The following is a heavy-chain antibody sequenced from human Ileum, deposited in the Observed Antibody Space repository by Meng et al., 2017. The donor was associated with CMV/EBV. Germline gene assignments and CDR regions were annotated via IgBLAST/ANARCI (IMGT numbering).Heavy chain of an antibody. J-gene: IGHJ4*02. CDR1: GFIFSSYA. V-gene: IGHV3-30*04. Sequence: SCAASGFIFSSYAVHWVRQAPGKGLEWVALISNDGSNKYYTNSVKGRFTISRDNSKNTLYLQMDSLRAEDTALYYCASQDRGVARSYFDYWGQGTLVTVSS. CDR2: ISNDGSNK. D-gene: IGHD3-3*01. CDR3: ASQDRGVARSYFDY.